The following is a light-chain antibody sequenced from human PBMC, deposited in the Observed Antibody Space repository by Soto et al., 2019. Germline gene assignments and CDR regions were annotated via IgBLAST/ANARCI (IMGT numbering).Light chain of an antibody. Sequence: DIQMTQYPSTLSASVGDRVTITCRASQSLNSLLAWYQQKPGRAPKLLIYDASTLESGVPSRFSGSGSGTEFTLTISSLQTDDFATYYCQQYNSYSSWTFGQGTMVDI. V-gene: IGKV1-5*01. CDR2: DAS. CDR3: QQYNSYSSWT. CDR1: QSLNSL. J-gene: IGKJ1*01.